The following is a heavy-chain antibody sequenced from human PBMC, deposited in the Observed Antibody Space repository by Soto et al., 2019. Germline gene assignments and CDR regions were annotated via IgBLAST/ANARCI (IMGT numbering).Heavy chain of an antibody. D-gene: IGHD6-19*01. Sequence: GSLRLSCAASGFTFSNHAMSWVRQAPGKGLEWVSGLSASGTNTYYADSVKGRFTISRDNSQNILYLQMNSLRAEDTALYYCARRMAFTTGWYFDYWGQGTLVTVSS. J-gene: IGHJ4*02. CDR1: GFTFSNHA. V-gene: IGHV3-23*01. CDR2: LSASGTNT. CDR3: ARRMAFTTGWYFDY.